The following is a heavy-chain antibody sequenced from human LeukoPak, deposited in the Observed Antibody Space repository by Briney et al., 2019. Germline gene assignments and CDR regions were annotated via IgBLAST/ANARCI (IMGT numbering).Heavy chain of an antibody. D-gene: IGHD3-10*01. CDR2: SYSGGST. Sequence: PGGSLRLSCAASGFTVSRNYMNGVRQTPGKGLEWVSVSYSGGSTYYADSVKGRFTISRDTSKNTLDLQMNSLRAEDTAVYYCSGEPGLLSGDPSPYFDHWGQGTLVPVSP. J-gene: IGHJ4*02. CDR1: GFTVSRNY. V-gene: IGHV3-53*01. CDR3: SGEPGLLSGDPSPYFDH.